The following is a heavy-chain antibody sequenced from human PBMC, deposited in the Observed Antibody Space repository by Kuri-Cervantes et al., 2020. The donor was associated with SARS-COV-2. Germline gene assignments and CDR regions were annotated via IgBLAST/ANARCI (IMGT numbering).Heavy chain of an antibody. D-gene: IGHD6-6*01. J-gene: IGHJ4*02. Sequence: ASVKVSCKASGNTFTSYGISWVRQAPGQGLEWMGWINPNSGGTNYAQKFQGRVTMTRDTSISTAYMELSRLRSDDTAVYYCAAGPSGQLVPDYWGQGTLVTVSS. CDR3: AAGPSGQLVPDY. CDR1: GNTFTSYG. CDR2: INPNSGGT. V-gene: IGHV1-2*02.